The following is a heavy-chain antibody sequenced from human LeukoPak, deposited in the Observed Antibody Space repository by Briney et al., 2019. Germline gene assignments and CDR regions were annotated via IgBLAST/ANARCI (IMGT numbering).Heavy chain of an antibody. Sequence: RGSLRLSCAASGFTFSSYGMHWVRQAPGKGLEWVAVICYDGSNKYYAGSVKGRFTISRDNSKNTLYLQMNSLRAEDTAVYYCARDLGYCSGGSCYTLRYWGQGTLVTVSS. J-gene: IGHJ4*02. CDR3: ARDLGYCSGGSCYTLRY. V-gene: IGHV3-33*01. CDR2: ICYDGSNK. D-gene: IGHD2-15*01. CDR1: GFTFSSYG.